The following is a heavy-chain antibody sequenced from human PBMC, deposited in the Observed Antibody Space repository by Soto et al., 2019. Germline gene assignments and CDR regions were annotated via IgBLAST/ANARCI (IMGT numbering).Heavy chain of an antibody. Sequence: SVKVSCKASGGTFSSYAISWVRQAPGQGLEWMGGIIPIFGTANYAQKFQGRVTITADKSTSTAYMELSSLRSEDTAAYYCARVGGYTGYSSSWYNSYYYYCMDVWGQGTTVTVSS. CDR2: IIPIFGTA. CDR1: GGTFSSYA. D-gene: IGHD6-13*01. CDR3: ARVGGYTGYSSSWYNSYYYYCMDV. V-gene: IGHV1-69*06. J-gene: IGHJ6*02.